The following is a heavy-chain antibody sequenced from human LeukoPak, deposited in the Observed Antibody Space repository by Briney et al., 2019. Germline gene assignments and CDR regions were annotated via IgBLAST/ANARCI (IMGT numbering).Heavy chain of an antibody. CDR2: ISSSGSTI. V-gene: IGHV3-11*01. Sequence: GGSLRLSCAASGFTFSDYYMSWIRQAPGKGLEWVSYISSSGSTIYYTDSVKGRFTISRDDAKNSPYLQMNSLRAEDTAVYYCASESYDSSGVFDYWGQGTLVTVSS. CDR1: GFTFSDYY. D-gene: IGHD3-22*01. J-gene: IGHJ4*02. CDR3: ASESYDSSGVFDY.